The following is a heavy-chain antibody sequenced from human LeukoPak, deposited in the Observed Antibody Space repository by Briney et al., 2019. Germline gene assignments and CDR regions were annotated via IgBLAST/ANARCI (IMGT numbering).Heavy chain of an antibody. Sequence: ASVKVSCKAFGYTFTSYGISWVRQAPGQGLEWMGWISAYNGNTNYAQKLQGRVTMTTDTSTRTAYMELRSLRSDDTAVYYCARVFPYGDSYWYFDLWGRGTLVTVSS. J-gene: IGHJ2*01. V-gene: IGHV1-18*01. CDR2: ISAYNGNT. CDR3: ARVFPYGDSYWYFDL. D-gene: IGHD4-17*01. CDR1: GYTFTSYG.